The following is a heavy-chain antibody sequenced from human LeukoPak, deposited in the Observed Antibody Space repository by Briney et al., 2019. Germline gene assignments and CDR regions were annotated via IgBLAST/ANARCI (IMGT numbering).Heavy chain of an antibody. D-gene: IGHD2-15*01. V-gene: IGHV4-34*01. CDR2: INHSGST. CDR1: GGSFSGYY. Sequence: SETLSLTCAVYGGSFSGYYWSWIRQPPGKGLEWIGEINHSGSTNYNPSLKSRVTISVDTSKNQFSLKLSSVTAADTAVYYCARGLGFYCSGGSCQALDAFDIRGQGTMVTVSS. CDR3: ARGLGFYCSGGSCQALDAFDI. J-gene: IGHJ3*02.